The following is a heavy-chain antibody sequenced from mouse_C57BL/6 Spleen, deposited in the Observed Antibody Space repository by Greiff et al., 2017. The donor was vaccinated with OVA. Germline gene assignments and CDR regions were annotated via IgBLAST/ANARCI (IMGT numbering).Heavy chain of an antibody. J-gene: IGHJ1*03. Sequence: QVQLQQPGAELVMPGASVKLSCKASGYTFTSYWMHWVKQRPGQGLEWIGVIDPSDSYTNYNQKFKGKSTLTVDKSSSTAYMQLSSLTAEDSAVYYYARQASSYDWYFDVWGTGTTVTVSS. CDR3: ARQASSYDWYFDV. CDR1: GYTFTSYW. V-gene: IGHV1-69*01. CDR2: IDPSDSYT. D-gene: IGHD1-1*01.